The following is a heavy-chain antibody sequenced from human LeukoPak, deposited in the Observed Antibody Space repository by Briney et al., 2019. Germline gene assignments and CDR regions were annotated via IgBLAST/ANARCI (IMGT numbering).Heavy chain of an antibody. Sequence: GGSLRLSCAASGFTFSSYAMSWVRQAPGKGLEWVSAISSSGGNTYYADSVKGRFTISRDNSKNTLYLQMNSLRAEDTAVYYCASYWARRRYFDYWGQGTLVTVSS. D-gene: IGHD1-26*01. CDR1: GFTFSSYA. J-gene: IGHJ4*02. CDR3: ASYWARRRYFDY. V-gene: IGHV3-23*01. CDR2: ISSSGGNT.